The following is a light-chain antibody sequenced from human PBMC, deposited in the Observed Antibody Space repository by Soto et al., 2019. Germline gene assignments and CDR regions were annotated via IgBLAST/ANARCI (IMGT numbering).Light chain of an antibody. CDR3: HQYNNWPRT. J-gene: IGKJ5*01. Sequence: EIVLTQSPATLSLSPGERATLSCRASQSVSSYLAWYQQKPGQAPRLLIYGVSSRATGIPDRFSGSGSGTDFTLTISRLEPEDFAVYFCHQYNNWPRTFGQGTRLEI. CDR2: GVS. CDR1: QSVSSY. V-gene: IGKV3-11*01.